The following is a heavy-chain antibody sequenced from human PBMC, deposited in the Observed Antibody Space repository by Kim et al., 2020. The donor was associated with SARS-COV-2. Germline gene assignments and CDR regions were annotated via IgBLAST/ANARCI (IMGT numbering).Heavy chain of an antibody. Sequence: IYAQKFQGRVTMTEDTSTDTAYMELSSLRSEDTAVYYCATDLQQLVLRNYWGQGTLVTVSS. V-gene: IGHV1-24*01. CDR3: ATDLQQLVLRNY. D-gene: IGHD6-13*01. J-gene: IGHJ4*02.